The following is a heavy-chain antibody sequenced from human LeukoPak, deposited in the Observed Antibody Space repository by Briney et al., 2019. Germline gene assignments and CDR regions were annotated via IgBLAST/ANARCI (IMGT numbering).Heavy chain of an antibody. J-gene: IGHJ4*02. CDR2: IYTSGST. CDR3: ARTSYSSGWDHFDY. Sequence: KASETLSLTCTVSGGSISSYYWSWIRQPAGKGLEGIGRIYTSGSTNYNPSLKSRGTMSVDTSKNRFSLKLSSVTAADTAVYYCARTSYSSGWDHFDYWGQGTLVTVSS. CDR1: GGSISSYY. D-gene: IGHD6-19*01. V-gene: IGHV4-4*07.